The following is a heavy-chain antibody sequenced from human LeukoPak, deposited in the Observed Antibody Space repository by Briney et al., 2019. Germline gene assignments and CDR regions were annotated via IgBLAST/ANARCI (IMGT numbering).Heavy chain of an antibody. J-gene: IGHJ6*03. V-gene: IGHV4-4*07. CDR3: ARARGQPTSPNYYYYYMDV. CDR2: IYTSGST. Sequence: SETLSLTCTVSGGSISSYYWSWIRQPAGKGLEWIGRIYTSGSTNYNPSLKSRVTMSVDTSKNQFSLKLSSVTAADTAVYYCARARGQPTSPNYYYYYMDVWGKGTTVTVSS. D-gene: IGHD1-1*01. CDR1: GGSISSYY.